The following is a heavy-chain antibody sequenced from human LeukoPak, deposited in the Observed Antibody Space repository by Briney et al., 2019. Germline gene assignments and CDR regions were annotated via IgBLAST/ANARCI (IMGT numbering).Heavy chain of an antibody. CDR1: GFTVSSNY. D-gene: IGHD5-18*01. CDR2: IYSGGST. J-gene: IGHJ4*02. Sequence: GGSLRLSCAASGFTVSSNYMSWVRQAPGKGLEWVSVIYSGGSTYYADSVKGRFTISRDNSKNTLYLQMNSLRAEDTAVYYCAKDLRIQLWYDYWGQGTLVTVSS. V-gene: IGHV3-53*05. CDR3: AKDLRIQLWYDY.